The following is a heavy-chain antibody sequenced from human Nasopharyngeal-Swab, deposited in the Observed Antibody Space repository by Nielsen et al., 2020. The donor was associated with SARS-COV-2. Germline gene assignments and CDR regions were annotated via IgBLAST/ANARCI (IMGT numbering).Heavy chain of an antibody. V-gene: IGHV3-23*01. J-gene: IGHJ4*02. CDR3: AKAYYDFWSGYYPLGY. Sequence: VRQAPGKGLEWVSSISSSSSYTYYADSVKGRFTISRDNSKNTLYLQMNSLRAEDTAVYYCAKAYYDFWSGYYPLGYWGQGTLVTVSS. D-gene: IGHD3-3*01. CDR2: ISSSSSYT.